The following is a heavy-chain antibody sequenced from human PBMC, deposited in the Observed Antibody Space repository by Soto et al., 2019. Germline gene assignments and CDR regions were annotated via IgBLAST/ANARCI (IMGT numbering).Heavy chain of an antibody. J-gene: IGHJ6*02. CDR1: GYSFTSYW. Sequence: GESLKISCKGSGYSFTSYWIAWVRQVPGKGLELMGVIYPGDSDTRYSPSFQGQVTISADKSINSVYLQWSSLKASDTATYYCARLGFNYDFLSGYYNVHHYYGIDVWGQGTTVTVSS. D-gene: IGHD3-3*01. CDR3: ARLGFNYDFLSGYYNVHHYYGIDV. CDR2: IYPGDSDT. V-gene: IGHV5-51*01.